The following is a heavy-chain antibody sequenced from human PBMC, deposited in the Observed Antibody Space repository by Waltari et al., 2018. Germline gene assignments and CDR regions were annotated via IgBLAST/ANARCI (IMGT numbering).Heavy chain of an antibody. Sequence: EVQLVESGGGLVKPGGSLRLSCAASGFPFSSFSMNWVRQAPGKGLEYVSSISGNSDYIDYADSVKGRFTISRDNAKNSLYLQMNSLRAEDTAVYYCARDHYTGGDLDYWGQGTLVTVSS. D-gene: IGHD2-21*01. CDR3: ARDHYTGGDLDY. CDR1: GFPFSSFS. V-gene: IGHV3-21*01. CDR2: ISGNSDYI. J-gene: IGHJ4*02.